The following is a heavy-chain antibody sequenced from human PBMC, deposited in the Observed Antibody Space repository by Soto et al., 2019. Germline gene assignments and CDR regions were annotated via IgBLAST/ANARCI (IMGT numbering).Heavy chain of an antibody. CDR1: GGSISSYY. D-gene: IGHD6-13*01. J-gene: IGHJ4*02. CDR2: IYYSGST. V-gene: IGHV4-59*01. Sequence: QVQLQESGPGLVKPSETLSLTCTVSGGSISSYYWSWIRQPPGKGLQWIGYIYYSGSTNYNPSLKSRVPISLDTSENQFSLKLSSVTAADTAVYYCARGQTAGTLVYFDYWGQGTLVTVSS. CDR3: ARGQTAGTLVYFDY.